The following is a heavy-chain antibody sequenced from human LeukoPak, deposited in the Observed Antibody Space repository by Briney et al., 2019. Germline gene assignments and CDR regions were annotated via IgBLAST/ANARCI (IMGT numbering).Heavy chain of an antibody. CDR1: GFSFSSYA. Sequence: GGSLRLSCAASGFSFSSYAMHWVRQAPGQRLEWMGWINAGNGNTKYSQKFQGRVTITRDTSASTAYMELSSLRSEDTAVYYCARGGVRGVIGYWGQGTLVTVSS. D-gene: IGHD3-10*01. CDR3: ARGGVRGVIGY. V-gene: IGHV1-3*01. J-gene: IGHJ4*02. CDR2: INAGNGNT.